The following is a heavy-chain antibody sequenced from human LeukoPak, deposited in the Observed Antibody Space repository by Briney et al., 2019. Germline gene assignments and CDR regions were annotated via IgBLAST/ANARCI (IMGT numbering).Heavy chain of an antibody. CDR2: ISSRSRDI. CDR1: GFTFSSYS. CDR3: ARDPPWDDDPFDI. J-gene: IGHJ3*02. D-gene: IGHD1-26*01. Sequence: GGSLRLSCATSGFTFSSYSMSWVRQAPGKGLEWISYISSRSRDIYYADSVKGRFTISRDNAKNSLYLQMNSLRAEDTAVYYCARDPPWDDDPFDIWGQGTMVTVSS. V-gene: IGHV3-21*05.